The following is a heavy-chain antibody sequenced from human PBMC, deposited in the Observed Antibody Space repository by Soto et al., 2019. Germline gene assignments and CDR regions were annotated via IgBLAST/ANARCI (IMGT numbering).Heavy chain of an antibody. CDR2: IYYSGST. CDR1: GGSISSGDYY. D-gene: IGHD3-3*01. J-gene: IGHJ6*02. V-gene: IGHV4-30-4*01. CDR3: ARWGPGSGYYTISGGMDV. Sequence: PSETLSLTCTVSGGSISSGDYYWSWIRQPPGKGLEWIGYIYYSGSTYYNPSLKSRVTISVDTSKNQFSLKLSSVTAADTAVYYCARWGPGSGYYTISGGMDVWGQGTTVTVSS.